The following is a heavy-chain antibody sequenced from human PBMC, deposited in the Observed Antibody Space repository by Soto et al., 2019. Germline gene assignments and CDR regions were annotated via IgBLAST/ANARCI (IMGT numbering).Heavy chain of an antibody. J-gene: IGHJ4*02. CDR1: VFTFSSYA. D-gene: IGHD2-2*01. CDR3: AKPGCSSTSCYAFDY. CDR2: ISGSGGST. V-gene: IGHV3-23*01. Sequence: EVQLLESGGGLVQPGGSLRRSCAASVFTFSSYAMSWVRQAPGKGLEWVSAISGSGGSTYYADSVKGRFTISRDNSKNTLYLQMNSLRAEDTAVYYCAKPGCSSTSCYAFDYWGQGTLVTVSS.